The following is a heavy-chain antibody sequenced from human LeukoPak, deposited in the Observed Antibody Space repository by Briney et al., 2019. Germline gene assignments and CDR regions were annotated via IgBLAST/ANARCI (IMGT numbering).Heavy chain of an antibody. D-gene: IGHD3-16*02. Sequence: GGSLRLSCAASGFTFSDHYIDWVRQAPGKGLEWVGRTRNKANSYTTEYAASVKGRFTISRDDSKNSLYLQMNSLKTEDTAVYYCTTDREGVIVIFQFDYWGQGTLVTVSS. J-gene: IGHJ4*02. CDR1: GFTFSDHY. CDR3: TTDREGVIVIFQFDY. V-gene: IGHV3-72*01. CDR2: TRNKANSYTT.